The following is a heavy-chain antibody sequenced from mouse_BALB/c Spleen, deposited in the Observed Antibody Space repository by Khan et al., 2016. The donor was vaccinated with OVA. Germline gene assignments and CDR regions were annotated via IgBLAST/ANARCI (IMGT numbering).Heavy chain of an antibody. V-gene: IGHV5-9-3*01. CDR2: ISSDGGYT. J-gene: IGHJ3*01. CDR3: ARSPYGDFAY. Sequence: EVELVESGGGLVKPGGSLKLSCAASGFTFSTYAMSWVRQTPEKRLEWVATISSDGGYTYYPDNVTGRFTISRDNAKNTLYLQMSSLRSEDTAMYYCARSPYGDFAYWGQGTLVTVSA. D-gene: IGHD2-13*01. CDR1: GFTFSTYA.